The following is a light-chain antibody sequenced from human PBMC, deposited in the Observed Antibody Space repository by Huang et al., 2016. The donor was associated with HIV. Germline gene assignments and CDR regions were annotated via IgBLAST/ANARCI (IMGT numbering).Light chain of an antibody. CDR1: QDIRSS. J-gene: IGKJ5*01. CDR3: QQYYTTPQDT. V-gene: IGKV1-NL1*01. CDR2: AAS. Sequence: DIQMTQSPYSLSASVGDRVTITCRASQDIRSSLAWYQQKPGKAPKILLFAASRLESGVPSRFSGSGSGTDYTLTISSLQPEDFATYYCQQYYTTPQDTFGQGTRLAIK.